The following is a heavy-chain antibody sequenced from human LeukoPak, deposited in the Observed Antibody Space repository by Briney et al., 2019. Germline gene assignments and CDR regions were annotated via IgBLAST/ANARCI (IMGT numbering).Heavy chain of an antibody. CDR1: GFTFDDYA. Sequence: PGGSLRLSCAASGFTFDDYAMHWVRQAPGKGLEWGAVISYDGSNKYYADSVKGRFTISRDNDKNSLYLQMNSLRAEDTALYYCAKDFRAVAGAGNWFDPWGQGTLVTVSS. J-gene: IGHJ5*02. V-gene: IGHV3-30*04. D-gene: IGHD6-19*01. CDR2: ISYDGSNK. CDR3: AKDFRAVAGAGNWFDP.